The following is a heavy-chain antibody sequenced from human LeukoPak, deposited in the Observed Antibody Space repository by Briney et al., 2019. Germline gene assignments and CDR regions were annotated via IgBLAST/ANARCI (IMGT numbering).Heavy chain of an antibody. CDR2: INHSGST. Sequence: PSETLSLTXAVYGGSFSGYYWSWIRQPPGKGMEWFGEINHSGSTNYNPSLKSRVTISVDTSKNQFSLKLSSVTAADTAVYYCARGPGEEVAARLGYYYMDVWGKGTTVTVSS. D-gene: IGHD6-6*01. J-gene: IGHJ6*03. CDR3: ARGPGEEVAARLGYYYMDV. CDR1: GGSFSGYY. V-gene: IGHV4-34*01.